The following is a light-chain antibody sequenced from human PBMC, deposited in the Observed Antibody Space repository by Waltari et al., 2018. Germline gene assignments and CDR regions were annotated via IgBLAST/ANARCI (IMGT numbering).Light chain of an antibody. CDR2: DVS. CDR1: SSDVGAYNY. V-gene: IGLV2-14*03. Sequence: QSALTQPASVSGSPGQSITISCTGTSSDVGAYNYVSWYQQHPGKAPKVLIYDVSNRPSGVSNRCAGSKSGNTASLTMSGLQAEDEADYYCSSYTSTSALVVVGGGTKLTVL. J-gene: IGLJ2*01. CDR3: SSYTSTSALVV.